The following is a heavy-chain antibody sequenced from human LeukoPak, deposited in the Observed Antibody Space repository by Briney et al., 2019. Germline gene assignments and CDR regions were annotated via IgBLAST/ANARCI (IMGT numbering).Heavy chain of an antibody. J-gene: IGHJ6*03. V-gene: IGHV3-21*01. D-gene: IGHD2-21*02. CDR3: ARAEDCGGDCYSVYYYYYMDV. CDR2: ISSSSSYI. Sequence: GGSLRLSCAASGFTFSSYSMNWVRQAPGKGLEWVSSISSSSSYIYYADSVKGRFTISRDNAKNSLYLQMNSMRAEDKAVYYCARAEDCGGDCYSVYYYYYMDVWGKGTTVTVSS. CDR1: GFTFSSYS.